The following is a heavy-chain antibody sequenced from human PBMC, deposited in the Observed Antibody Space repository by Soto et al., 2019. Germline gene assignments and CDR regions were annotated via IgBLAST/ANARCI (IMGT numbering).Heavy chain of an antibody. CDR1: GYTFTNYA. V-gene: IGHV1-69*13. J-gene: IGHJ3*02. Sequence: GASVKVSCKASGYTFTNYAISWVRQAPGQGLEWMGGIIPIFGTANYAQKFQGRVTITADESTSTAYMELSSLRSEDTAVYYCARRPPNDAFDIWGQGTMVTVSS. CDR2: IIPIFGTA. CDR3: ARRPPNDAFDI.